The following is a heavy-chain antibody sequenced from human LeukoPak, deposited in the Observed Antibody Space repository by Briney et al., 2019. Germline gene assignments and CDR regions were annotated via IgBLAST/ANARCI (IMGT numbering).Heavy chain of an antibody. CDR2: FYHSGTT. D-gene: IGHD3-22*01. Sequence: PSETLSLTCTVSGYSISSGHYWGWIRQPPGKGLEWIGSFYHSGTTYYSPSLKSRVTISVDTSKSQFSLKLSSVTAADTAVYYCARALDYYDSSGYYSYYYYMDVWGKGTTVTVSS. J-gene: IGHJ6*03. V-gene: IGHV4-38-2*02. CDR3: ARALDYYDSSGYYSYYYYMDV. CDR1: GYSISSGHY.